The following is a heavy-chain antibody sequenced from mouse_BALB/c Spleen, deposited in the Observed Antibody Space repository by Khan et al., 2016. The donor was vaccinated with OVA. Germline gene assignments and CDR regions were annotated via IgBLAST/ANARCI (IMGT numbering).Heavy chain of an antibody. CDR3: AKGVWSYYFALDY. J-gene: IGHJ4*01. CDR2: IWGGGII. D-gene: IGHD2-10*02. CDR1: GFSLTDYG. Sequence: QVQLQQPGPGLVAPSQSLSITCTVSGFSLTDYGVSWIRQPPGKGLEWLGVIWGGGIIYYNSALKSRLSISKDNSKSQVFLKMKSLQTNDTAMYYCAKGVWSYYFALDYWGQGTSVTVSS. V-gene: IGHV2-6-5*01.